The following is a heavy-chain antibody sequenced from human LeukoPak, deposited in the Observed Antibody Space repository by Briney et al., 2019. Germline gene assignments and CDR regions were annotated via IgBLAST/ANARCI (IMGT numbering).Heavy chain of an antibody. Sequence: GASVKVSCKASGYTFTSYGISWVRQAPGQGLEWMGRIIPIFGTANYAQKFQGRVTITTDESTSTAYMELSSLRSEDTAVYYCARANYYDSSGYQQAFDYWGQGTLVTVSS. CDR2: IIPIFGTA. J-gene: IGHJ4*02. CDR3: ARANYYDSSGYQQAFDY. CDR1: GYTFTSYG. V-gene: IGHV1-69*05. D-gene: IGHD3-22*01.